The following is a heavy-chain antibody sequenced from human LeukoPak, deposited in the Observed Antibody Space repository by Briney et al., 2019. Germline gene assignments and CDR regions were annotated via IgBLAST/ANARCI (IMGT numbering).Heavy chain of an antibody. CDR2: IIPIFGTA. J-gene: IGHJ4*02. CDR1: GGTFSSYA. V-gene: IGHV1-69*13. CDR3: ARDRNPYCTNGVCSFDY. Sequence: SVKVSCKASGGTFSSYAISWVRQAPGQGLEWMGGIIPIFGTANYAQKFQGRVTITADESTSTAYMELSSLGSEDTAVYYCARDRNPYCTNGVCSFDYWGQGTLVTVSS. D-gene: IGHD2-8*01.